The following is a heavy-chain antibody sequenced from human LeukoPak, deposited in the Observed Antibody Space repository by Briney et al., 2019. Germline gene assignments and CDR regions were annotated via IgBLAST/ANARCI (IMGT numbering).Heavy chain of an antibody. D-gene: IGHD1-26*01. CDR2: INPSGGST. V-gene: IGHV1-46*01. J-gene: IGHJ3*02. Sequence: RASATVSCTASGYTFTIYYMHWVRQAPGQGLEWMGIINPSGGSTSYAQKFQGRVTMTRDTSTSTVYMKLSSLRSEDTAVYYCARRWELTDAFDIWGQGTMVTVSS. CDR3: ARRWELTDAFDI. CDR1: GYTFTIYY.